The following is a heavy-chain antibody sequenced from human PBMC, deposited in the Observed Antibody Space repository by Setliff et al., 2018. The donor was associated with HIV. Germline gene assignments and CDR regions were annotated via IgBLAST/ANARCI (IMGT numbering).Heavy chain of an antibody. CDR3: ARQNIAAYWFDP. D-gene: IGHD6-13*01. J-gene: IGHJ5*02. Sequence: SETLSLTCAVYGGSFSGYYWSWIRQPPGKGLEWIGSIYHSGTTNYNPSLKSRVTISLDTSKNHLSLQLRSVTAADTAVYHCARQNIAAYWFDPWGQGTLVTVSS. CDR2: IYHSGTT. V-gene: IGHV4-34*01. CDR1: GGSFSGYY.